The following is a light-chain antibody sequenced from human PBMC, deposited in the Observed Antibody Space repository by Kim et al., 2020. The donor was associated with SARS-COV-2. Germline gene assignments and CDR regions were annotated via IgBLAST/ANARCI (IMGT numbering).Light chain of an antibody. J-gene: IGKJ2*01. Sequence: DIQMTHSPSSLSASVGDRVTITCRASQSINSYLNWYQQKPGKAPKLLIYAASSLQSGVPSRFSGSGSGTDFTLTISSLQPEDFATYYCQQTYSIPYTFGQGTKLEI. V-gene: IGKV1-39*01. CDR3: QQTYSIPYT. CDR2: AAS. CDR1: QSINSY.